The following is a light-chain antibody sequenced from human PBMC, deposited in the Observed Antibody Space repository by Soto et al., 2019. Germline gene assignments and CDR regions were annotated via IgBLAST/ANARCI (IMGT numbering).Light chain of an antibody. CDR3: QQYDKWPHT. J-gene: IGKJ2*01. CDR2: YAS. CDR1: QNLSRN. V-gene: IGKV3-15*01. Sequence: EMVMTQSPATLSVSPGERATLSCRASQNLSRNLAWYQQQPGQAPRLLIFYASTRATGIPARFSGSGSGTGFTPAISSLQSEDFAVYYCQQYDKWPHTFGQGTELEIE.